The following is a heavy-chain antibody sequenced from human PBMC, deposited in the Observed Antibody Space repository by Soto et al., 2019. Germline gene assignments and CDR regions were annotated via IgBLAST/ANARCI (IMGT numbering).Heavy chain of an antibody. CDR2: TNSDGSDT. V-gene: IGHV3-74*01. J-gene: IGHJ4*02. CDR1: GFTFSSYW. CDR3: ARDRGRTVFDY. D-gene: IGHD1-26*01. Sequence: GGSLRLSCAASGFTFSSYWMYWVRQAPGKGLVWVSRTNSDGSDTSYADSVKGRFTISRDNAKNTLYLQMNSLRAEDTAVYYCARDRGRTVFDYRGQRSSVTVSS.